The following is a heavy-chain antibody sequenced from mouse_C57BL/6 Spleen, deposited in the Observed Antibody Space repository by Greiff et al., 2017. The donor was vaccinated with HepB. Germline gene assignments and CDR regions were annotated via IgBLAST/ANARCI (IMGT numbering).Heavy chain of an antibody. D-gene: IGHD1-1*01. V-gene: IGHV1-22*01. CDR2: INPNNGGT. Sequence: EVQLQQSGPELVKPGASVKMSCKASGYTFTDYNMHWVKQSHGKSLEWIGYINPNNGGTSYNQKFKGKATLTVNKSSSTAYMELRSLTSEESAVYYCARTDYCGSSTGFAYWGQGTLVTVSA. CDR1: GYTFTDYN. CDR3: ARTDYCGSSTGFAY. J-gene: IGHJ3*01.